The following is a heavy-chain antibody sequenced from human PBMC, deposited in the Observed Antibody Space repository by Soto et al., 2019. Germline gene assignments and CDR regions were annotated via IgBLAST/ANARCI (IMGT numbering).Heavy chain of an antibody. Sequence: QVQLQESGPGLVKPSQTLSLTCTVSGGSIRSGPYYWSWIRQHPGKGLEWIGNIYHSGTTNYKPSLKSRIIISVDTSNNQFSLKLSSVTAADTAVYYCVRDDWEKGGMDVWGQGTTVTVSS. J-gene: IGHJ6*02. V-gene: IGHV4-31*03. CDR3: VRDDWEKGGMDV. CDR1: GGSIRSGPYY. CDR2: IYHSGTT. D-gene: IGHD1-26*01.